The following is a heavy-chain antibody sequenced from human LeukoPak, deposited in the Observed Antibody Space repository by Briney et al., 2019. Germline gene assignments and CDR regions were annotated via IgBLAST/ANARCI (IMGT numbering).Heavy chain of an antibody. CDR1: GVSISSYY. J-gene: IGHJ4*02. D-gene: IGHD6-13*01. CDR3: ARQIASAGTAGFDF. CDR2: IYSTGST. Sequence: SETLSLTCTVSGVSISSYYWSWIRQPAGKGLECIGRIYSTGSTNYNPSLKSRVTMSVDTSKNQFSLRLRSVTAADTAVYYCARQIASAGTAGFDFWGQGALVTVSS. V-gene: IGHV4-4*07.